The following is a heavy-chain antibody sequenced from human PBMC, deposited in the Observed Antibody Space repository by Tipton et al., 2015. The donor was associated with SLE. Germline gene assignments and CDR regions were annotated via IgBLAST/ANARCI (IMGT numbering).Heavy chain of an antibody. V-gene: IGHV4-39*01. Sequence: TLSLTCTVSGGSISSSSYYWGWIRQPPGKGLEWIGSIYYSGSTYYNPSLKSRVTISVDTSKNQFSLKLSSVTAADTAVYYCARHVVYYPYYFDYWGQGTLVTVSS. D-gene: IGHD2-8*02. J-gene: IGHJ4*02. CDR1: GGSISSSSYY. CDR2: IYYSGST. CDR3: ARHVVYYPYYFDY.